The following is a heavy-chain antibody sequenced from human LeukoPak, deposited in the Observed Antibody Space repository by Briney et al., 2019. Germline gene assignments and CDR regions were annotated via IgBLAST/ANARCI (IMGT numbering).Heavy chain of an antibody. CDR2: ISAYNGNT. J-gene: IGHJ4*02. D-gene: IGHD3-22*01. CDR3: ARSFSDSSGYYYDHFDY. V-gene: IGHV1-18*01. Sequence: ASVKVSCKASGYTFTSYGISWVRQAPGQGLEWMGWISAYNGNTNYAQKLQGRVTMPTDTSTSTAYMELRSLRSDVTAVYYCARSFSDSSGYYYDHFDYWGQGTLVTVSS. CDR1: GYTFTSYG.